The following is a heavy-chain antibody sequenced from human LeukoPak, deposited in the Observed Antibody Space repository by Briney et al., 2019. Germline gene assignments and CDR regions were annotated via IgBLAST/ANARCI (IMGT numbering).Heavy chain of an antibody. D-gene: IGHD3-10*01. CDR2: ISSSGSTI. CDR1: GFTFSSYE. Sequence: GGSLRLSCAASGFTFSSYEMNWVRQAPGKGLEWVSYISSSGSTIYYANSVKGRFTISRDNSKNTLYLQMGSLRAEDMAVYYCARGFEGNSGYYYYMGVWGKGTTVTVSS. V-gene: IGHV3-48*03. CDR3: ARGFEGNSGYYYYMGV. J-gene: IGHJ6*03.